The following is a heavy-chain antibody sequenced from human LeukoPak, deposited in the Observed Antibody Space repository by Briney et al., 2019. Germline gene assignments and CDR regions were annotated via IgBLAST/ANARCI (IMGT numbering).Heavy chain of an antibody. J-gene: IGHJ4*02. CDR3: ANHLACGSTSCPPFDY. CDR1: GFAFSSYS. CDR2: ISDDSNYI. D-gene: IGHD2-2*01. V-gene: IGHV3-21*01. Sequence: GGSLRLSCAASGFAFSSYSMSWVRQAPGKGLEWVSSISDDSNYIYYADSVEGRFTISRDNAKNSLYLQMNSLRAEDTAVYYCANHLACGSTSCPPFDYWGQGTLVTVSS.